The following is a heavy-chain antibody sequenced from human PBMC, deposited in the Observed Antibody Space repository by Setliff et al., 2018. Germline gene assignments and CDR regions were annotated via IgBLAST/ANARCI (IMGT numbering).Heavy chain of an antibody. Sequence: TSETLSLTCTVSDGSLSTYYWSWIRQPPGKGLEFIGYVYYSGTANCSPSLRSRLTISVDTSKNQFSLKLRSVTAADTAVYYCARGGTFRYFDFWGQGAPVTVSS. D-gene: IGHD5-12*01. V-gene: IGHV4-59*01. CDR1: DGSLSTYY. J-gene: IGHJ4*02. CDR3: ARGGTFRYFDF. CDR2: VYYSGTA.